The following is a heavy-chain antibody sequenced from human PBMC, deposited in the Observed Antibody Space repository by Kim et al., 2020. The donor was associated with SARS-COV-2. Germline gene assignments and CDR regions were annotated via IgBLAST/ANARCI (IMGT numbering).Heavy chain of an antibody. CDR2: ISSSSSTI. D-gene: IGHD2-15*01. CDR1: GFTFSSYS. J-gene: IGHJ6*02. Sequence: GGSLRLSCAASGFTFSSYSMNWVRQAPGKGLEWVSYISSSSSTIYYADSVKGRFTISRDNAKNSLYLQMNSLRAEDTAVYYCARGESSGGSWDYYYYGMDVWGQGTTVTVSS. V-gene: IGHV3-48*04. CDR3: ARGESSGGSWDYYYYGMDV.